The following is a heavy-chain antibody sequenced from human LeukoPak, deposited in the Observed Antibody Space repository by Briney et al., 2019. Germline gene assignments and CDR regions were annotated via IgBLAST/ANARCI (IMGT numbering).Heavy chain of an antibody. V-gene: IGHV1-46*01. CDR2: INPSGGST. D-gene: IGHD1-7*01. CDR1: GYTFTSYY. CDR3: AGGRITGTMDSYYYYYMDV. J-gene: IGHJ6*03. Sequence: ASVKVSCKASGYTFTSYYMHWVRQAPGQGLEWMGIINPSGGSTSYAQKFQGRVTITADESTSTAYMELSSLRSEDTAVYYCAGGRITGTMDSYYYYYMDVWGKGTTVTVSS.